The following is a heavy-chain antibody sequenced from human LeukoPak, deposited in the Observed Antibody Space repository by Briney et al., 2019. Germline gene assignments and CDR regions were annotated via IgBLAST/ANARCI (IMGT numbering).Heavy chain of an antibody. CDR3: ARGGGGYSGYDSYYFDY. Sequence: SETLSLTCTVSGGSISSYYWSWIRQPPGKGLEWIGRIYTSGSTNYNPSLKSRVTISVDTSKNQFSLKLSSVTAADTAVYYCARGGGGYSGYDSYYFDYWGQGTLVTVSS. CDR1: GGSISSYY. V-gene: IGHV4-4*07. J-gene: IGHJ4*02. D-gene: IGHD5-12*01. CDR2: IYTSGST.